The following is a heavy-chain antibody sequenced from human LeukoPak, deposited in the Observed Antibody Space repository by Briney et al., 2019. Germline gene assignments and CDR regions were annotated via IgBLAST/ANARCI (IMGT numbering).Heavy chain of an antibody. J-gene: IGHJ3*02. CDR1: GFTFSNYW. D-gene: IGHD3-9*01. V-gene: IGHV3-74*01. CDR2: INSDGSNT. Sequence: GGSLRLSCAASGFTFSNYWMHWVRQAPGKGLVWVSRINSDGSNTRYADSVKGRFTISRDNAKNSLYLQMNSLRAEDTAVYYCARASDWDDAFDIWGQGTMVTVSS. CDR3: ARASDWDDAFDI.